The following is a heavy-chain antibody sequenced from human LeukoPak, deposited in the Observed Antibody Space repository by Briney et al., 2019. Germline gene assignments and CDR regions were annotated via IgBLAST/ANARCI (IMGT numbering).Heavy chain of an antibody. CDR1: GYTFTNYG. CDR2: ISAYNGNT. CDR3: ARVYYGSGSYYNHFDY. Sequence: ASVTVSFKASGYTFTNYGISWLRQAAGQGLEWMGWISAYNGNTNYAQKLQGRVTMTTDTSTSTAYMELRSLRSDDTAVYYCARVYYGSGSYYNHFDYWGQGTLVTVSS. J-gene: IGHJ4*02. D-gene: IGHD3-10*01. V-gene: IGHV1-18*04.